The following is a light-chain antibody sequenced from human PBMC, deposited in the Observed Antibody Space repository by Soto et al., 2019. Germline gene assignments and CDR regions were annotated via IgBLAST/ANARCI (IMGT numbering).Light chain of an antibody. CDR2: LNSDGSH. Sequence: QSVLTQSPSASASLGASVKLTCTLSSGHSSYAIAWHQQQPEKGPRYLMKLNSDGSHSKGDGIPDRFSGSSSGAARYLTISSLQSEEEADYYCQTWGTGIQGVFGGGTKLTVL. V-gene: IGLV4-69*01. CDR1: SGHSSYA. J-gene: IGLJ3*02. CDR3: QTWGTGIQGV.